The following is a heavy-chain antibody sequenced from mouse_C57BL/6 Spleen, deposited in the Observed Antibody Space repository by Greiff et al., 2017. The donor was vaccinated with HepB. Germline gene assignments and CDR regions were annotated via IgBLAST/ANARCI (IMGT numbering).Heavy chain of an antibody. Sequence: VQLQQSGAELARPGASVKMSCKASGYTFTSYTMHWVKQRPGQGLEWIGYINPSSGYTKYNQKFKDKATLTADKSSSAAYMQLSSLTSEDSAVYYCARRDDGYSRAMDYWGQGTSVTVSS. D-gene: IGHD2-3*01. V-gene: IGHV1-4*01. CDR2: INPSSGYT. CDR1: GYTFTSYT. CDR3: ARRDDGYSRAMDY. J-gene: IGHJ4*01.